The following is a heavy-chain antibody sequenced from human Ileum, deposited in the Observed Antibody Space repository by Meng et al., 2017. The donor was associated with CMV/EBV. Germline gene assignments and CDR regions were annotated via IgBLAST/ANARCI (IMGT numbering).Heavy chain of an antibody. CDR3: TRRKVGFDP. CDR2: INSDGSST. V-gene: IGHV3-74*01. D-gene: IGHD2-2*01. Sequence: LRRSWAASGFTLSTYWMHWVRQAPGKGLVWVSRINSDGSSTNYADSVKGRFTISRDNAKNTLYLQMNSLRAEDSAVYYCTRRKVGFDPWGQGTLVTVSS. CDR1: GFTLSTYW. J-gene: IGHJ5*02.